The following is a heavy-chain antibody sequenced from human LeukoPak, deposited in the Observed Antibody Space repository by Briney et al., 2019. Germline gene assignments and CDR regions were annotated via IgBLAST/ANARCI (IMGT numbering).Heavy chain of an antibody. D-gene: IGHD3-10*01. J-gene: IGHJ4*02. CDR3: ARGRGHYFDY. V-gene: IGHV4-30-2*01. Sequence: SQTLSLTCAVSGGSISSGGYSWSWIRQPPGKGLEWIGYIYHSGSTYYNPSLKSRVTISVDRSKNQFSLKLSSVTAADTAVYYCARGRGHYFDYWGQGTLVTVSS. CDR1: GGSISSGGYS. CDR2: IYHSGST.